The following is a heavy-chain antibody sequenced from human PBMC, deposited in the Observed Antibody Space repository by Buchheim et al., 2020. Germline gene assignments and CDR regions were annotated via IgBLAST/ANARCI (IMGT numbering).Heavy chain of an antibody. D-gene: IGHD6-19*01. CDR2: IYSGGST. J-gene: IGHJ3*02. Sequence: EVQLVESGGGLVQPGGSLRLSCAASGFTVSSNYMSWVRQAPGKGLEWVSVIYSGGSTYYADSVKGRFTISRDNSKNTLYLQMNSLRAEDTAVYYCARAHRSIAVADTGNAFDIWGQGT. CDR3: ARAHRSIAVADTGNAFDI. V-gene: IGHV3-66*01. CDR1: GFTVSSNY.